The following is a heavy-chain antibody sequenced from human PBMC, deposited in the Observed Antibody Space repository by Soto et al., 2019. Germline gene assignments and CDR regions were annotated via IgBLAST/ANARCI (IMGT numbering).Heavy chain of an antibody. CDR2: ISWNSGSI. J-gene: IGHJ3*02. V-gene: IGHV3-9*01. Sequence: GGSPRLSCAASGFTFDDYAMHWVRQAPGKGLEWVSGISWNSGSIGYADSVKGRFTISRDNAKNSLYLQMNSLRAEDTALYYCAKDINPVATRKGAFDIWGQGTMVTVSS. CDR3: AKDINPVATRKGAFDI. CDR1: GFTFDDYA. D-gene: IGHD5-12*01.